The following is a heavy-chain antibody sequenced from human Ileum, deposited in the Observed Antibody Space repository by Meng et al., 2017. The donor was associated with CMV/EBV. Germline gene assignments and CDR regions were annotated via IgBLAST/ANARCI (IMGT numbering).Heavy chain of an antibody. CDR2: ISPDQSTT. D-gene: IGHD2-8*02. V-gene: IGHV3-74*01. J-gene: IGHJ4*02. CDR1: GFTISSHW. CDR3: ARDTSLGGTGPHFDS. Sequence: SGFTISSHWMHWVRQAPGNGLVWLSRISPDQSTTTYADSVRGRFTISRDNAKNTLYLQMNSLRAEDTAVYYCARDTSLGGTGPHFDSWGQGTLVTVSS.